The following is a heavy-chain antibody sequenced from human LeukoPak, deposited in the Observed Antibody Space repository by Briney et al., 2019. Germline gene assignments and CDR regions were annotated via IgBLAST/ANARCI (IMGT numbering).Heavy chain of an antibody. J-gene: IGHJ4*02. CDR2: MSYDGNIS. CDR1: GFTFKRYA. V-gene: IGHV3-30*04. D-gene: IGHD3-10*01. Sequence: HPGGSLRLSCAASGFTFKRYAMHWVRQAPGKGLEWLTIMSYDGNISYYADSVKGRFTISRDNSNDTLYLQMNSLRADDTAIYYCTRGRSVYGSGSYSAYWGQGTLVTVSS. CDR3: TRGRSVYGSGSYSAY.